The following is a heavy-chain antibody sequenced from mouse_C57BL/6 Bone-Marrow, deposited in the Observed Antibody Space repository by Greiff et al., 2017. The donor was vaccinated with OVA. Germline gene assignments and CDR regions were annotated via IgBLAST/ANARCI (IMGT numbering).Heavy chain of an antibody. J-gene: IGHJ3*01. V-gene: IGHV1-42*01. Sequence: EVKVEESGPELVKPGASVKISCKASGYSFTGYYMNWVKQSPEKSLEWIGEINPSTGGTTYNQKFKAKATLTVDKSSSTAYMQLKSLTSEDSAVYYCAREGIRAWFAYWGQGTLVTVSA. CDR3: AREGIRAWFAY. CDR1: GYSFTGYY. D-gene: IGHD2-14*01. CDR2: INPSTGGT.